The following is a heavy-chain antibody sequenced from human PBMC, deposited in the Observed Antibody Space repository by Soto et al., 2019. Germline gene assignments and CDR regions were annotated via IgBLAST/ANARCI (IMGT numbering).Heavy chain of an antibody. J-gene: IGHJ4*02. CDR2: INPNSGGT. V-gene: IGHV1-2*02. CDR3: ARATIVLMVYGPFDY. Sequence: VASVKVSCKASGYTFTGYYMHWVRQAPGQGLEWMGWINPNSGGTNYAQKFQGRVTMTRDTSISTAYMELSRLRSDDTAVYYCARATIVLMVYGPFDYWGQGTLVTVSS. D-gene: IGHD2-8*01. CDR1: GYTFTGYY.